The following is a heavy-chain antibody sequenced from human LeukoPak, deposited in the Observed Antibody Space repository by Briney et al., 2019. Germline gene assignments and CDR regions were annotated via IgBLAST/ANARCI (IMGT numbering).Heavy chain of an antibody. D-gene: IGHD6-13*01. CDR1: GGTFSSYA. Sequence: SVKVSCKASGGTFSSYAISWVRQAPGQGLEWMGGIIPIFGTANYAQKFQGRATITADESTSTAYMELSSLRSEDTAVYYCATQVAQQLVPGLDYWGQGTLVTVSS. CDR3: ATQVAQQLVPGLDY. V-gene: IGHV1-69*01. CDR2: IIPIFGTA. J-gene: IGHJ4*02.